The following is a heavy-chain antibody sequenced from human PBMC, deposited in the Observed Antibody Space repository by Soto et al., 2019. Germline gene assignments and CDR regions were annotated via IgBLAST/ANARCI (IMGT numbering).Heavy chain of an antibody. D-gene: IGHD2-21*01. CDR3: AGYSAITNWFDP. J-gene: IGHJ5*02. CDR1: GGSFSGYY. Sequence: ASETLSLTCAVYGGSFSGYYWSWIRQPPGKGLEWIGEINHSGSTNYNPSLKSRVTISVDTSKNQFSLKLSSVTAADTAVYYCAGYSAITNWFDPWGQGTLVTVSS. V-gene: IGHV4-34*01. CDR2: INHSGST.